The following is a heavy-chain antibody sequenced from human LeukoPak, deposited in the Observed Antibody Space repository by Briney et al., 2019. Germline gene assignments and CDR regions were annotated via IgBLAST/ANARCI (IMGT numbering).Heavy chain of an antibody. V-gene: IGHV3-11*01. J-gene: IGHJ4*02. Sequence: KPGGSLRLSCAASGFTFSDYYMSWIRQAPGKGLEWVSYISSSGSTIYYADSVKGRFTISRDNAKNSLYLQKNSLRAEDTSVYYCARVQYYYDSSGYYSWYFDYWGQGTLVTVSS. CDR3: ARVQYYYDSSGYYSWYFDY. CDR1: GFTFSDYY. D-gene: IGHD3-22*01. CDR2: ISSSGSTI.